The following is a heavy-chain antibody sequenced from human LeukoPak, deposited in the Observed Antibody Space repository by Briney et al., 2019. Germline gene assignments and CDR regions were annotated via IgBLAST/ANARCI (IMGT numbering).Heavy chain of an antibody. V-gene: IGHV4-39*01. Sequence: SETLSLTCTVSGGSISSSSYYWGWIRQPPGKGLEWIGSIYYSGSTYYNPSLKSRVTISVDTSKNHFSLKLSSVTAADTAVYYCARSYSSSWSTPAWFDPWGQGTLVTVSS. J-gene: IGHJ5*02. D-gene: IGHD6-13*01. CDR2: IYYSGST. CDR1: GGSISSSSYY. CDR3: ARSYSSSWSTPAWFDP.